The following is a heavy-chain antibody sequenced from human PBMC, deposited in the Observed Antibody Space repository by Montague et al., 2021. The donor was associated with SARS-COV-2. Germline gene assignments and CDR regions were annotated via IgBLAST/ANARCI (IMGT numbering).Heavy chain of an antibody. V-gene: IGHV3-20*04. CDR3: ARDHAYSTGSIDY. J-gene: IGHJ4*02. D-gene: IGHD6-19*01. Sequence: SLRLSCAASGFTFDDYGMGWVRQAPGKGLEWVSNIYWNGGTTSYADSVKGRFTISRDNAKNSLYLQMNSLRAEDTALYYCARDHAYSTGSIDYWGQGTLVTVSS. CDR2: IYWNGGTT. CDR1: GFTFDDYG.